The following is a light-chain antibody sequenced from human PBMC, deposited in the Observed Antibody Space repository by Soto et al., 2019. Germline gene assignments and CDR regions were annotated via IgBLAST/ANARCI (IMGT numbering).Light chain of an antibody. J-gene: IGLJ2*01. Sequence: QAVLTQPASVSGSPGQSITISCTGTSSDVGGYNYVSWYQQHPGKAPKLMIYDVTNRPSGVSSRFSGSKSGNTASLTISGLQAEDEADYYCSSYTTSSTSVFGGGTKLTVL. CDR1: SSDVGGYNY. CDR2: DVT. V-gene: IGLV2-14*01. CDR3: SSYTTSSTSV.